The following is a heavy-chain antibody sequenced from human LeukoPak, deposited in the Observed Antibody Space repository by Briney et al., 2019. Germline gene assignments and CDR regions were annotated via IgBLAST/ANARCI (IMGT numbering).Heavy chain of an antibody. J-gene: IGHJ5*02. D-gene: IGHD3-22*01. CDR2: IYYSGST. CDR1: GGSISSYY. CDR3: ARGRPNSSGYPEYNWFDP. V-gene: IGHV4-59*01. Sequence: SETLSLTCTLSGGSISSYYWSWIRQPPGKGLEWIGYIYYSGSTNYNPSLKSRVTISVDTSKNQFSLKLSSVTAADTAVYYRARGRPNSSGYPEYNWFDPWGQGTLVTVSS.